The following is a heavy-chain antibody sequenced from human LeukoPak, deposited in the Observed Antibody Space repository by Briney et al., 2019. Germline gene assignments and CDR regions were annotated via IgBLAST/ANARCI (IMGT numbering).Heavy chain of an antibody. CDR1: GFTFGDYA. CDR3: AKGMLYYYDSSGYGAFDI. J-gene: IGHJ3*02. V-gene: IGHV3-30*04. CDR2: ISYDGSNK. D-gene: IGHD3-22*01. Sequence: GGSLRLSCTASGFTFGDYAMSWFRQAPGKGLEWVAVISYDGSNKYYADSVKGRFTISRDNSKNTLYLQMNSLRAEDTAVYYCAKGMLYYYDSSGYGAFDIWGQGTMVTVSS.